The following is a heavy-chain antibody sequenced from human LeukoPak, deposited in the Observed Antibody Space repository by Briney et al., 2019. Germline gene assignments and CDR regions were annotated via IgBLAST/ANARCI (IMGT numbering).Heavy chain of an antibody. J-gene: IGHJ5*02. CDR2: IHYTGST. CDR3: ARGGYYGSGNDFRFDP. D-gene: IGHD3-10*01. Sequence: SETLSLTCTVSGCSINSYYWSWIRQPPGKGLECIGYIHYTGSTNYNPSLKSRVTISVDTSKNQFSLKLSSVTAADTAIYYCARGGYYGSGNDFRFDPWGQGTLVTVSS. CDR1: GCSINSYY. V-gene: IGHV4-59*01.